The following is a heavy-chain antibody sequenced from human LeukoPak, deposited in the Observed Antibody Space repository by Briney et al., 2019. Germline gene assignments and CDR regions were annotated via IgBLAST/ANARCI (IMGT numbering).Heavy chain of an antibody. D-gene: IGHD1-1*01. CDR3: VAGYGWNDHRNYYYYYMDV. V-gene: IGHV1-69*06. CDR2: IIPIFGTA. CDR1: GGTFSSYA. J-gene: IGHJ6*03. Sequence: ASVKVSCKASGGTFSSYAISWVRQAPGQGLEGMGGIIPIFGTANYAQKFQGRVTITADKSTSTAYMELSSLRSEDTAVYYCVAGYGWNDHRNYYYYYMDVWGKGTTVTVSS.